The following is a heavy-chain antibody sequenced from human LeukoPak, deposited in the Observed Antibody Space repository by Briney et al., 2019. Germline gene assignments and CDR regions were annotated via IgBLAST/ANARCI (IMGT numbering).Heavy chain of an antibody. J-gene: IGHJ4*02. V-gene: IGHV5-51*01. CDR2: IYPGDSDT. Sequence: PGESLKISCKGSGYSFTSYWIGWVRQMPGKGLEWMGIIYPGDSDTRYSPSFQGQVTISADKSISTAYLQWSSLRAEDTAVYYCARENTIFGVVINYWGQGTLVTVSS. D-gene: IGHD3-3*01. CDR3: ARENTIFGVVINY. CDR1: GYSFTSYW.